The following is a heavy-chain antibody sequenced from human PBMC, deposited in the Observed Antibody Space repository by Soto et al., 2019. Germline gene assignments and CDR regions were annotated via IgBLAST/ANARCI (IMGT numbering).Heavy chain of an antibody. CDR2: IYYTGDT. D-gene: IGHD4-17*01. J-gene: IGHJ4*02. CDR1: GDSISRGTYD. CDR3: ARMARNGDSRQYTFDF. V-gene: IGHV4-31*03. Sequence: QVQLQESGPGLVKPSETLSLTCTVSGDSISRGTYDWSWIRQHPGKGLEWIGYIYYTGDTYYSPSLENRVTFSVDTSKNRFSLRLTSLSAADTAAYYCARMARNGDSRQYTFDFWGQGMLVTVSS.